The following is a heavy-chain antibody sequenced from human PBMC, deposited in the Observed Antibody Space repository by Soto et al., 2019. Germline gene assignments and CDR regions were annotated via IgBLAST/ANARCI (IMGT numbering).Heavy chain of an antibody. V-gene: IGHV1-8*01. J-gene: IGHJ4*02. Sequence: QVQLVQSGAEVKKPGASVKVSCKASGYTFTSYEINWVRQATGQGLEWMGWMNPNSGDTGYAQKFQGRVTMTRNTSISTAYLELSSLRSEDTAVYYCARGELLWFGELLRWGQGTLVTVSS. CDR1: GYTFTSYE. CDR3: ARGELLWFGELLR. D-gene: IGHD3-10*01. CDR2: MNPNSGDT.